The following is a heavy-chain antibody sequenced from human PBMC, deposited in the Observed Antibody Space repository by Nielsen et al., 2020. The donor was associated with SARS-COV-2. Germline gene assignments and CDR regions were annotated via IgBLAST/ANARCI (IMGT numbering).Heavy chain of an antibody. Sequence: GESLKISCAASGFTFSSYGMHWVRQAPGKGLEWVAVISYDGSNKYYADSVKGRFTISRDNSKNTLYLQMNSLRAEDTAVYYCAKEPTAYKRLPYFDYWGQGTLVTVSS. CDR2: ISYDGSNK. D-gene: IGHD1-14*01. CDR1: GFTFSSYG. J-gene: IGHJ4*02. V-gene: IGHV3-30*18. CDR3: AKEPTAYKRLPYFDY.